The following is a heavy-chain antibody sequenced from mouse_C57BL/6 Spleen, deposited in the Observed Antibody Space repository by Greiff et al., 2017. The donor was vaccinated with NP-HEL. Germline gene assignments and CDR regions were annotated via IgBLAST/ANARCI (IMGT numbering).Heavy chain of an antibody. CDR1: GFSLTSYG. CDR3: ARGDYGNYGWAMDY. J-gene: IGHJ4*01. Sequence: VQLVESGPGLVQPSQSLSITCTVSGFSLTSYGVHWVRQSPGKGLEWLGVIWSGGSTDYNAAFISRLSISKDNSKSQVFFKMNSLQADDTAIYYCARGDYGNYGWAMDYWGQGTSVTVSS. D-gene: IGHD2-1*01. V-gene: IGHV2-2*01. CDR2: IWSGGST.